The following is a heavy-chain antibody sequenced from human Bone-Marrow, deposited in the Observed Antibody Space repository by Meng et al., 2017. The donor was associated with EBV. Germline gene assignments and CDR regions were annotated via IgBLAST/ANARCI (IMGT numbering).Heavy chain of an antibody. V-gene: IGHV4-61*01. CDR3: ASTSGNLIYSDY. CDR1: GACVSSGSYY. J-gene: IGHJ4*02. CDR2: IYYNGNT. D-gene: IGHD1-26*01. Sequence: QGRLRGSGPGLGKPSETLSLTCTVSGACVSSGSYYWNWIRQPPGKGLEWIGYIYYNGNTNYNPSLKSRVTISVDTSKNQFSLKLSSVTAADTAVYYCASTSGNLIYSDYWGQGTLVTVPS.